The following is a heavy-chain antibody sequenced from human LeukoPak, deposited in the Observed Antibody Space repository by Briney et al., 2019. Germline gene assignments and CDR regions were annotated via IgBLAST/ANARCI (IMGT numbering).Heavy chain of an antibody. J-gene: IGHJ5*02. CDR3: ARARRNYDFWSGYSNWFDP. V-gene: IGHV4-59*01. CDR2: IYYSGST. Sequence: PLETLSLTCTVSGGSISSYYWSWVRQPPGKGLGWSGCIYYSGSTNYNPSLKSRVTMSVDTSKNQFSLKLSSVTAADTAVYYCARARRNYDFWSGYSNWFDPWGQGTLVTVSS. CDR1: GGSISSYY. D-gene: IGHD3-3*01.